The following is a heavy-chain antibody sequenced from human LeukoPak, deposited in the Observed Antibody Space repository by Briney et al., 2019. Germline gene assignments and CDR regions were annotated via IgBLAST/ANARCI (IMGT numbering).Heavy chain of an antibody. V-gene: IGHV3-23*01. CDR2: ISGSGDST. CDR3: AQVSAVGTGY. Sequence: PGGCLRLSCAASGFTFSSYAMSWVRQAPGKGLDWVSAISGSGDSTYYADSVKGRFTISRDNAKNTLYLQLNSLRADDTAVYYCAQVSAVGTGYWGQGTLVTVSS. CDR1: GFTFSSYA. J-gene: IGHJ4*02. D-gene: IGHD6-13*01.